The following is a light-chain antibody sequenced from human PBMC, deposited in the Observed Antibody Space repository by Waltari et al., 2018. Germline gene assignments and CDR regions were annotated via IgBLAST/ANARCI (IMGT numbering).Light chain of an antibody. CDR3: QQYYSTPRT. V-gene: IGKV4-1*01. CDR1: QSVLYSSNNKNY. Sequence: IVMTPSPDSLAVSLGERATINCKSSQSVLYSSNNKNYLAWYQQKPGQPPKLLIYWASTRESGVPDRFSGSGSGTDFTLTISSLQAEDVAVYYCQQYYSTPRTFGQGTKVEI. J-gene: IGKJ1*01. CDR2: WAS.